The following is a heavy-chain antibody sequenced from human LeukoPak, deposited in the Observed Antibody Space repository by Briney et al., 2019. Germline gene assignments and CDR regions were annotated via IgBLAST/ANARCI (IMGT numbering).Heavy chain of an antibody. CDR1: GFTFSDYY. D-gene: IGHD6-19*01. V-gene: IGHV3-23*01. CDR2: ITGSGSNT. CDR3: AKTSGWPYYFDY. Sequence: GGSLRLSCAASGFTFSDYYMSWIRQAPGKGLEWVSAITGSGSNTYYADSVEGRFTTSRDNSKNTVYLQVNSLRAEDTAEYYCAKTSGWPYYFDYWGQGTLVTVSS. J-gene: IGHJ4*02.